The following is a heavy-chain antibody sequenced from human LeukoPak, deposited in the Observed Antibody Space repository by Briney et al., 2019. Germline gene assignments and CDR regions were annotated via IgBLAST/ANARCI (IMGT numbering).Heavy chain of an antibody. CDR2: INTITGNP. D-gene: IGHD2-2*01. CDR3: ATCSTSCTPRDWFDP. J-gene: IGHJ5*02. Sequence: GVSVKVSCKASGYTFTNFAINWVRQAPGQGPEWMGWINTITGNPTYAQGFTGRFVFSLDTSVSTAYLQISSLKAEDTAVYYCATCSTSCTPRDWFDPWGQGTLVTVSS. V-gene: IGHV7-4-1*02. CDR1: GYTFTNFA.